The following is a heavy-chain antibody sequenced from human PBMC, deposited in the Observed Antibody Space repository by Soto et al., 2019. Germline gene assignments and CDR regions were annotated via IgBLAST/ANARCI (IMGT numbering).Heavy chain of an antibody. CDR2: ITSSSSTI. Sequence: EVQLVESGGGLVQPGGSLRLSCAASGFTFSPYSMNWVRRAPGKGLEWLSYITSSSSTIYYADSVKGRFTISRDNAKNSLYLQMNSLRDEDTAVYYCARVRGATLLTYYFDYWGQGTLVTVSS. CDR3: ARVRGATLLTYYFDY. J-gene: IGHJ4*02. D-gene: IGHD1-26*01. V-gene: IGHV3-48*02. CDR1: GFTFSPYS.